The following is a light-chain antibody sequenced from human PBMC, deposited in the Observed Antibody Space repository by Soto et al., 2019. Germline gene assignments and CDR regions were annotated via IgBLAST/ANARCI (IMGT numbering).Light chain of an antibody. CDR2: AAS. Sequence: DIQRTQSPSSLSASVGDTVTITCRASQGIGNSLAWYQQKAGKVPGLLIYAASTLQSGVPSHFSGSGSGTDFTLTISSLQPEDVATYYCQEYHSPPFTFGPGTKV. CDR1: QGIGNS. V-gene: IGKV1-27*01. CDR3: QEYHSPPFT. J-gene: IGKJ3*01.